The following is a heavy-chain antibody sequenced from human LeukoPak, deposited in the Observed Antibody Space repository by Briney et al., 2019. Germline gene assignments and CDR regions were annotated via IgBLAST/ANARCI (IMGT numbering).Heavy chain of an antibody. CDR1: GFTFSNAW. Sequence: GGSLRLSCAASGFTFSNAWMSWVRQAPGKGLEWVGRIKSKTDGGTTDYAAPVKGRFTISRDDSKNTLYLQMNSLKTEDTAVYYCTTEGSGSGSPGDHDYWGQGTLVTVSS. CDR2: IKSKTDGGTT. CDR3: TTEGSGSGSPGDHDY. V-gene: IGHV3-15*01. D-gene: IGHD3-10*01. J-gene: IGHJ4*02.